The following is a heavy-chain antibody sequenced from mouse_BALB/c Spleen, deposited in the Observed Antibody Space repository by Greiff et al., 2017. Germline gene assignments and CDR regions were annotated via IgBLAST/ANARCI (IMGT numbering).Heavy chain of an antibody. J-gene: IGHJ2*01. Sequence: QVQLQQSGAELMKPGASVKISCKATGYTFSSYWIEWVKQRPGHGLEWIGEILPGSGSTNYNEKFKGKATFTADTSSNTAYMQLSSLTSEDSAVYYCASPAITTVVAWGQGTTLTVSS. V-gene: IGHV1-9*01. CDR2: ILPGSGST. CDR3: ASPAITTVVA. D-gene: IGHD1-1*01. CDR1: GYTFSSYW.